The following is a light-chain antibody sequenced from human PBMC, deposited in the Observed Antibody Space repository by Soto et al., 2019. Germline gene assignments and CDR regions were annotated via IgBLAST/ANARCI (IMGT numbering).Light chain of an antibody. CDR3: QAWDTIYRV. CDR2: QDS. V-gene: IGLV3-1*01. CDR1: KLGDKY. J-gene: IGLJ2*01. Sequence: SYELTQPPSVSVFPGQTASITCSGDKLGDKYACWYQQKPGQSPVLVIYQDSKRPSGIPERFSGSNSGNTATLTISGTQAMDEADYYCQAWDTIYRVFGGGTKVTVL.